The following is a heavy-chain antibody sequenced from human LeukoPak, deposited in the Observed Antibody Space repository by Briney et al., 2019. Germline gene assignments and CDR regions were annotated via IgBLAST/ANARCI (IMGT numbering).Heavy chain of an antibody. D-gene: IGHD3-3*01. J-gene: IGHJ6*02. V-gene: IGHV3-53*01. CDR1: GFTFSNAW. Sequence: GGSLRLSCAASGFTFSNAWMNWVRQAPGKGLEWVSVIYSGGSTYYADSVKGRFTISRDNSKNTLYLQMNSLRAEDTAVYYCARAGAYYDFWSGYYPYYYYGMDVWGQGTTVTVSS. CDR3: ARAGAYYDFWSGYYPYYYYGMDV. CDR2: IYSGGST.